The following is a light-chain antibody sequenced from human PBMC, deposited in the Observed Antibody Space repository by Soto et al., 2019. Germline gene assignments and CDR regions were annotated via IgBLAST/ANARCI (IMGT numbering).Light chain of an antibody. J-gene: IGKJ5*01. CDR3: QQYGDSPIT. CDR1: QSVTSTY. CDR2: GAS. V-gene: IGKV3-20*01. Sequence: EIVLTQSPGTLSLSPGERATLSCRASQSVTSTYLAWYQQKPGQAPRLLISGASSRATGVPDRFSGNGSGTDFTLTITGLEPEDFALYYCQQYGDSPITFGQGTRLETK.